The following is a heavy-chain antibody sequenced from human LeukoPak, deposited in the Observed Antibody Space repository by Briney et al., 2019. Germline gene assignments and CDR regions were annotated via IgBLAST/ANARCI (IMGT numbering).Heavy chain of an antibody. CDR3: GRSHYYDSSGNFYYYYAMDV. Sequence: GGSLRLSCAASGFSFSSYWMHWVRQVPGKGLVWVSRINSDGTSVRYADSVKGRFTISRDNAKNTLYLQVNSLRAEDTGVYYCGRSHYYDSSGNFYYYYAMDVWGQGTTVTVSS. CDR2: INSDGTSV. CDR1: GFSFSSYW. V-gene: IGHV3-74*01. D-gene: IGHD3-22*01. J-gene: IGHJ6*02.